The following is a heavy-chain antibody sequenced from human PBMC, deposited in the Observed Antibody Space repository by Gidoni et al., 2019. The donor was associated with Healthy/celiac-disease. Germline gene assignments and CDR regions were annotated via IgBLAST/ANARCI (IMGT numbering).Heavy chain of an antibody. CDR1: GGSISSSSYY. J-gene: IGHJ5*02. D-gene: IGHD3-22*01. CDR3: ARHGFEYDSSGYYWDWFDP. V-gene: IGHV4-39*01. CDR2: IYYSGST. Sequence: QLQLQESGPGLVKPSETLSLTCTVSGGSISSSSYYWGWIRQPPGKGLEWIGSIYYSGSTYYNPSLKSRVTISVDTSKNQFSLKLSSVTAADTAVYYCARHGFEYDSSGYYWDWFDPWGQGTLVTVSS.